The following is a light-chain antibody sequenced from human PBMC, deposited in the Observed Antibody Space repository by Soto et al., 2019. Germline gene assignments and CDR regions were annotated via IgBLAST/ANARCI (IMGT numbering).Light chain of an antibody. V-gene: IGLV1-47*01. CDR1: SSNIGSHF. CDR2: MND. J-gene: IGLJ2*01. CDR3: ATWDDTVGGFVV. Sequence: QSVLTQPPAVSGTPGLRVVISCSGSSSNIGSHFVHWYQQLPGTAPKLLIYMNDHRPSGVPDRFSGSKSGTSASLAISGLRSEDAARYYCATWDDTVGGFVVFGEGTKLTVL.